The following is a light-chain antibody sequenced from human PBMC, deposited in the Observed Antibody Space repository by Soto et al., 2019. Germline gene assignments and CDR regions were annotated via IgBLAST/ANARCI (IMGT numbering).Light chain of an antibody. CDR1: RGISSY. J-gene: IGKJ5*01. CDR3: QQYNSYSIT. V-gene: IGKV1-9*01. Sequence: PITCQASRGISSYLAWYQQKPGKAPKLLVYSASTLQSGVPSRFSGSGSGTQFTLTISSLQPDDFATYFCQQYNSYSITFGQGTRLEIK. CDR2: SAS.